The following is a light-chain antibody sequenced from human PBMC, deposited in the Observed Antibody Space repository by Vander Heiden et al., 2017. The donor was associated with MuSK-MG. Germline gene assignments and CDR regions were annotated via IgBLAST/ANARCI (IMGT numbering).Light chain of an antibody. CDR2: GAS. Sequence: DIQLTQSPSSLSASVGDSVTITCRASQTISSFLNWYQQHPGKAPNLLIYGASTLQSGVPSRFSGSGSGTDFTLTITRLQPEDFATYFCQQSDSTLWTFGQGTKMEIK. CDR1: QTISSF. J-gene: IGKJ2*02. V-gene: IGKV1-39*01. CDR3: QQSDSTLWT.